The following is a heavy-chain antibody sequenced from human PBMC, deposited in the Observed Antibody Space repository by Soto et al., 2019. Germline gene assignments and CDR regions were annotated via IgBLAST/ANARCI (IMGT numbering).Heavy chain of an antibody. V-gene: IGHV3-15*07. CDR2: VKSRGDGGTT. J-gene: IGHJ6*02. Sequence: GGSLRLSCAASGFTFTNAWMNWVRQAPGKGLEWVGRVKSRGDGGTTDYAAPVKGRFTVSRDDSKNRFFLQMNSLKIEDTAVYYCTTRYDFYYGLDVWGQGTTVTVPS. CDR3: TTRYDFYYGLDV. CDR1: GFTFTNAW.